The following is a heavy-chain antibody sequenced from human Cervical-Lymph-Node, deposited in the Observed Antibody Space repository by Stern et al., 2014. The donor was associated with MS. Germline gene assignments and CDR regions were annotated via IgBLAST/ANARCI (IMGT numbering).Heavy chain of an antibody. J-gene: IGHJ4*02. V-gene: IGHV4-31*03. CDR3: ASGGPNYDSSGYYYFDF. Sequence: LQLQESGPGLVKPSQTLSLTCTVSGVSISSGGYYWSWIRQHPGKGLGWIGYISNSGSTYYHPSLKSRVTISIDTTKNQFSLKLSSVTAADTAVYHCASGGPNYDSSGYYYFDFWGQGTLVTVSS. CDR1: GVSISSGGYY. D-gene: IGHD3-22*01. CDR2: ISNSGST.